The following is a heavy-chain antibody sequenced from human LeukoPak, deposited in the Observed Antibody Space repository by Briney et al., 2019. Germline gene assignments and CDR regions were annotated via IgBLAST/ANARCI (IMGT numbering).Heavy chain of an antibody. CDR2: IWYDGSNK. D-gene: IGHD6-13*01. CDR1: GFTFSSYG. J-gene: IGHJ5*02. CDR3: ARDRDSSSWYPGWFDP. V-gene: IGHV3-33*01. Sequence: GGSLRLSCAASGFTFSSYGMHWVRQAPGKGLEWVAVIWYDGSNKYYADSVKGRFTISRDNSKNTLYLQMNSPRAEDTAVYYCARDRDSSSWYPGWFDPWGQGTLVTVSS.